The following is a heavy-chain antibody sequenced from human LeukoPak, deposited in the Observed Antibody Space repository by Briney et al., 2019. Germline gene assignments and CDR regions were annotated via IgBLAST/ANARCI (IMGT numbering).Heavy chain of an antibody. CDR2: INHSGST. V-gene: IGHV4-34*01. CDR3: ARGGIHFDY. CDR1: GGSFSGYY. J-gene: IGHJ4*02. D-gene: IGHD1-14*01. Sequence: SETLSLTCAACGGSFSGYYWSWIRQPPGKGLEWIGEINHSGSTNYNPSLKSRVTISVDTSKTHFSLKLSSVTAADTAVYYCARGGIHFDYWDQGTLVTVSS.